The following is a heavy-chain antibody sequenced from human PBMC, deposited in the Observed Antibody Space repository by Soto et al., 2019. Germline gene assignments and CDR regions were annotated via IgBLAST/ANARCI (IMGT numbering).Heavy chain of an antibody. CDR2: VYYNENT. J-gene: IGHJ5*02. CDR3: ARRERYYGSPGWFDP. V-gene: IGHV4-39*01. Sequence: SETLSLTCSVSGGSISGFAYYWGWVRHPPGKGLEWIGTVYYNENTYYNPSLKSRVTISVDTAKNQFSLNLRSVTAADTAMYFCARRERYYGSPGWFDPWGQGTLVTVSS. D-gene: IGHD3-10*01. CDR1: GGSISGFAYY.